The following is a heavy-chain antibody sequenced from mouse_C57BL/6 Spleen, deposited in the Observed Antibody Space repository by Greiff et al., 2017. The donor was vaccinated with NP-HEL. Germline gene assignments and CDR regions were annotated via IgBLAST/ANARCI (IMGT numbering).Heavy chain of an antibody. J-gene: IGHJ2*01. Sequence: VQLQQSGPELVKPGASVKISCKASGYAFSSSWMNWVKQRPGKGLEWIGRIYPGDGDTNYNGKFKGKATLTADKSSSAAYMQLSSLTSEDSAVYFCAEGAHFDYWGQGTTLTVSS. CDR2: IYPGDGDT. V-gene: IGHV1-82*01. CDR1: GYAFSSSW. CDR3: AEGAHFDY.